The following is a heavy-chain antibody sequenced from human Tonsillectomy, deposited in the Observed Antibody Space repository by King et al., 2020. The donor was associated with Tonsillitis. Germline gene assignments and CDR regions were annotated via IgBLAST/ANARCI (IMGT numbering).Heavy chain of an antibody. J-gene: IGHJ3*02. CDR3: ARGIYSGYDAGDAFDI. V-gene: IGHV4-30-4*07. CDR1: GGSISSGGYS. CDR2: IYYSGST. D-gene: IGHD5-12*01. Sequence: VQLQESGPGLVKPSQTLSLTCAVSGGSISSGGYSWSWIRQPPGKGLEWIGYIYYSGSTYYNPSLKSRVTISVDTSKNQFSLKLGSVTAADTAVYYCARGIYSGYDAGDAFDIWGQGTMVTVSS.